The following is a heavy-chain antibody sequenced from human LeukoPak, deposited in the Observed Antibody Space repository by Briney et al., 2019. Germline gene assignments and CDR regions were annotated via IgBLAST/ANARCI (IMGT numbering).Heavy chain of an antibody. D-gene: IGHD1-7*01. CDR2: IWYDGSNK. J-gene: IGHJ5*02. CDR1: GFTFSSYG. Sequence: GGSLRLSCAASGFTFSSYGMHWVRQAPGKGLEWAAVIWYDGSNKYYADSVKGRFTISRDNSKNTLYLQMNSLRAEDTAVYYCARARLELRMDWFDPWGQGTLVTVSS. CDR3: ARARLELRMDWFDP. V-gene: IGHV3-33*01.